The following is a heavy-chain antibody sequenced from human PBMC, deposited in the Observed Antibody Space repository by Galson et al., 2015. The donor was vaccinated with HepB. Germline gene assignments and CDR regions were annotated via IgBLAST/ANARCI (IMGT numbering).Heavy chain of an antibody. CDR1: GFTFSSYS. D-gene: IGHD6-25*01. CDR3: ARDPLRSGDAFDI. V-gene: IGHV3-48*04. J-gene: IGHJ3*02. CDR2: ISSSSSTI. Sequence: SLRLSCAASGFTFSSYSMNWVRQAPGKGLEWVSYISSSSSTIYYADSVKGRSTISRDNAKNSLYLQMNSLRAEDTAVYYCARDPLRSGDAFDIWGQGTMVTVSS.